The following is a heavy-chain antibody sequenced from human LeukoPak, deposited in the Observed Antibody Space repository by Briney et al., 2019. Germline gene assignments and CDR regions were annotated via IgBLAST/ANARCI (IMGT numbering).Heavy chain of an antibody. D-gene: IGHD1-14*01. J-gene: IGHJ3*02. CDR1: GYSISSGYY. CDR2: IYYSGST. Sequence: KPSETLSLTCTVSGYSISSGYYWSWLRQPPGKGLEWIGYIYYSGSTKYNPSLKNRVTISVDTSKNQFSLKLSSVTAADTAVYYWARVGILYAFNIWGKGTMVTVSS. CDR3: ARVGILYAFNI. V-gene: IGHV4-61*01.